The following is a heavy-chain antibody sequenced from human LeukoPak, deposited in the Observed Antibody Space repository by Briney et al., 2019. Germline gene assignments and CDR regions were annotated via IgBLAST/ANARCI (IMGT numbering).Heavy chain of an antibody. CDR2: ITGSGSDT. CDR3: ARDVYGDYANDY. J-gene: IGHJ4*02. CDR1: GFTFSSYW. Sequence: GGSLRLSCAASGFTFSSYWMHWVRQAPGKGLVWVSSITGSGSDTYYADSVKGRFTISRDNAKNSLYLQMNSLRADDTAVYYCARDVYGDYANDYWGQGTLVTVSS. V-gene: IGHV3-21*01. D-gene: IGHD4-17*01.